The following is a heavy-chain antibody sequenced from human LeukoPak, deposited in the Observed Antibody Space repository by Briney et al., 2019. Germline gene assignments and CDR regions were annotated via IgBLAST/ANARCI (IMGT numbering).Heavy chain of an antibody. D-gene: IGHD5-24*01. Sequence: GGSLRLSCAASGFTFSSYSMNWVRQAPGKGLEWVSYISSSSSTIYYADSVKGRFTISRDNAKNSLYLQMNSLRAEDTAVYYCARVPGGRDGYNFDYWGQGTLVTVSS. J-gene: IGHJ4*02. CDR2: ISSSSSTI. CDR3: ARVPGGRDGYNFDY. CDR1: GFTFSSYS. V-gene: IGHV3-48*04.